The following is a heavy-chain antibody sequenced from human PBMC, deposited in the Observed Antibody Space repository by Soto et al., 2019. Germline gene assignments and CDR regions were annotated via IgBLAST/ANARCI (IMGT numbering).Heavy chain of an antibody. CDR2: IYYSGST. CDR1: GGSISSSSYY. V-gene: IGHV4-39*01. J-gene: IGHJ4*02. CDR3: ARSPPDYYDSSGYSDFAY. D-gene: IGHD3-22*01. Sequence: QLQLQESGPGLVKPSETLSLTCTVSGGSISSSSYYWGLIRQPPGKGLEWIGSIYYSGSTYYNPSLKSRVTISVDTSKNQCSLKLGSVTAADTAVYYCARSPPDYYDSSGYSDFAYWGQGTLVTVSS.